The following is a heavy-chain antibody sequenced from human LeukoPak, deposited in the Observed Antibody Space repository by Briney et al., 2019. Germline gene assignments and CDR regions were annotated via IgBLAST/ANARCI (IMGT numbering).Heavy chain of an antibody. CDR3: ARGLSEGDDDY. Sequence: SETLSLTCTVSGGSISSGGYYWSWIRQHPGKGLEWIGYIYYSGSTNYNPSLKSRVTISVDTSKNQFSLKLSSVTAADTAVYYCARGLSEGDDDYWGQGTLVTVSS. CDR1: GGSISSGGYY. D-gene: IGHD2-21*02. J-gene: IGHJ4*02. V-gene: IGHV4-61*08. CDR2: IYYSGST.